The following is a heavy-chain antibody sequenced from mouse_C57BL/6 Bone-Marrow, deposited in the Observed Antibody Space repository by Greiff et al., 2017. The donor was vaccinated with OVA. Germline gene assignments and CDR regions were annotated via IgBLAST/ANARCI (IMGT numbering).Heavy chain of an antibody. J-gene: IGHJ1*03. CDR3: AGDKALYGSSSRGNFDV. D-gene: IGHD1-1*01. Sequence: EVKLVESEGGLVQPGSSMKLSCTASGFTFSDYYMAWVRQVPEKGLEWVANINYDGSSTYYLDSLKSRFIISRDNAKNILYLQMSSLKSEDTATYYCAGDKALYGSSSRGNFDVWGTGTTVTVSS. V-gene: IGHV5-16*01. CDR1: GFTFSDYY. CDR2: INYDGSST.